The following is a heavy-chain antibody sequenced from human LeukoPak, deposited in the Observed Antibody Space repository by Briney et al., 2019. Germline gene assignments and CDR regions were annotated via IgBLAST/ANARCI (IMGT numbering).Heavy chain of an antibody. CDR1: GVSISSYY. J-gene: IGHJ4*02. D-gene: IGHD6-19*01. CDR3: AREYTDTGPPGYSSGWYYFDY. CDR2: IYTSGST. V-gene: IGHV4-4*07. Sequence: SETLSLTCTVSGVSISSYYWSWIRQPAGKGLEWIGRIYTSGSTNYNPPLKSRVTMSVDTSKNQFSLKLSSVTAADTAVYYCAREYTDTGPPGYSSGWYYFDYWGQGTLVTVSS.